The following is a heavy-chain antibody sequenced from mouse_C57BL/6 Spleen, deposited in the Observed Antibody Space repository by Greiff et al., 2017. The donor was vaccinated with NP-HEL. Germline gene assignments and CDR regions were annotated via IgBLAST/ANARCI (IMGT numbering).Heavy chain of an antibody. CDR1: GYAFSSSW. CDR2: IYPGDGDT. CDR3: ARSTNYFGAY. D-gene: IGHD1-1*02. J-gene: IGHJ3*01. Sequence: QVQLQQSGPELVKPGASVKISCKASGYAFSSSWMNWVKQRPGKGLEWIGRIYPGDGDTNYNGKFKGKATLTADKSSSTAYMQLSSLTSEDSAVYFCARSTNYFGAYWGQGTLVTVSA. V-gene: IGHV1-82*01.